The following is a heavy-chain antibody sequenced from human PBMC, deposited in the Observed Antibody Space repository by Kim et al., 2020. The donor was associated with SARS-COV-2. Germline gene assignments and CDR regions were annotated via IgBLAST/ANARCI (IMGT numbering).Heavy chain of an antibody. CDR3: TTEGRYCSGGSCYSFSPGYAFDI. CDR2: IKSKTDGGTT. V-gene: IGHV3-15*01. Sequence: GGSLRLSCAASGFTFSNAWMSWVRQAPGKGLEWVGRIKSKTDGGTTDYAAPVKGRFTISRDDSKNTLYLEMNSLKTEDTAVYYCTTEGRYCSGGSCYSFSPGYAFDIWGQGTMVPVSS. D-gene: IGHD2-15*01. J-gene: IGHJ3*02. CDR1: GFTFSNAW.